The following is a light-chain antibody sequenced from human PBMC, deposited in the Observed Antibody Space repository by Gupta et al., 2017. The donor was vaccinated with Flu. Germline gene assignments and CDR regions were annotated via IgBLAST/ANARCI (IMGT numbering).Light chain of an antibody. CDR3: QQDDSYSGT. CDR2: KAS. CDR1: QSISTW. V-gene: IGKV1-5*03. Sequence: DIQMTQSPSTLSASVGDRVTITCRASQSISTWLAWYQQKPGKAPKVLISKASKLESGVPSRFSGSGSGTEFTLTIGSLQPDDFATYYCQQDDSYSGTFGPGTKVDIK. J-gene: IGKJ3*01.